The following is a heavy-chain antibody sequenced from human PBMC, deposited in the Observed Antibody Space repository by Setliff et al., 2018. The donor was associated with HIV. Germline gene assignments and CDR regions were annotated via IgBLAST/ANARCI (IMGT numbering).Heavy chain of an antibody. V-gene: IGHV4-61*05. CDR3: ARDSGYSFGFNYFDY. CDR1: GGSIRSTSHY. CDR2: IYYSGST. Sequence: SETLSLTCTVSGGSIRSTSHYWGWIRQPPGKGLEWIGYIYYSGSTNYNPSLKSRVTISLDMSKNQFSLRLSSVTAADTAVYYCARDSGYSFGFNYFDYWGQGTLVTVSS. D-gene: IGHD5-18*01. J-gene: IGHJ4*02.